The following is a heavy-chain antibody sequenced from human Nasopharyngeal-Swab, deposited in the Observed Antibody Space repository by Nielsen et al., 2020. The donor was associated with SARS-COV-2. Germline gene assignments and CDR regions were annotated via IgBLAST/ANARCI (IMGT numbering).Heavy chain of an antibody. J-gene: IGHJ6*02. V-gene: IGHV3-11*04. CDR3: AREGQQLGLYYYGMDV. CDR2: ISSSCSTI. Sequence: GESLKLSCAASGFTFSDYYMSWIRQAPGKGLEWVSYISSSCSTIYYADSVKGRFTISRDNAKNSLYLQMNSLRAEDTAVYYCAREGQQLGLYYYGMDVWGQGTTVTVSS. CDR1: GFTFSDYY. D-gene: IGHD6-13*01.